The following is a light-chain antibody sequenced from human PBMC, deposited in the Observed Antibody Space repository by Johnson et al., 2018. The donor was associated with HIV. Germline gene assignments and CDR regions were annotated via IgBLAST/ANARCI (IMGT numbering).Light chain of an antibody. J-gene: IGLJ1*01. CDR1: SSNIGNNY. CDR3: GTWDSSLSAYV. V-gene: IGLV1-51*01. CDR2: DNN. Sequence: QSVLTQPPSVSAAPGQKVTISCSGSSSNIGNNYVSWYKQLPGTAPKLLIYDNNKRPSGIPDQFSGSKSGTSATLGITGLQTGDEADYYCGTWDSSLSAYVFGTGTKVTVL.